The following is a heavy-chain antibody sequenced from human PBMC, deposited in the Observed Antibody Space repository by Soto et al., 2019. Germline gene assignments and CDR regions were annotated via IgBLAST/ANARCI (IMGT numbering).Heavy chain of an antibody. Sequence: EVQLVESGGGLVQSGRSRRLSCVASGFRFDDFAMHWVRQAPGKGLEWVSSIVWNSGSTAYADSVKGRFTVFRDNARNSLDLQMNSLRVEDTALYYCVKGRGSYFVYFGLDVWGPGTTVTVSS. CDR3: VKGRGSYFVYFGLDV. CDR1: GFRFDDFA. CDR2: IVWNSGST. J-gene: IGHJ6*02. D-gene: IGHD1-26*01. V-gene: IGHV3-9*01.